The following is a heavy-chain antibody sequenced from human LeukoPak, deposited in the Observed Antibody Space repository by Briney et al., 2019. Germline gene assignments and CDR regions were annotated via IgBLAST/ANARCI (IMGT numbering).Heavy chain of an antibody. V-gene: IGHV1-8*02. CDR1: GYTFTGYY. CDR3: AREGSEWLFPPYYYYGMDV. J-gene: IGHJ6*02. Sequence: GASVKVSCKASGYTFTGYYMHWVRQAPGQGLEWMGWMNPNSGNTGYAQKFQGRVTMTRNTSISTAYMELSSLRSEDTAVYYCAREGSEWLFPPYYYYGMDVWGQGTTVTVSS. D-gene: IGHD3-3*01. CDR2: MNPNSGNT.